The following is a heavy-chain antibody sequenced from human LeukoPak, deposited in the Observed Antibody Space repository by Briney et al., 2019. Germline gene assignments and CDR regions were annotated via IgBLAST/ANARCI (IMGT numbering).Heavy chain of an antibody. J-gene: IGHJ4*02. CDR3: ARGESTTPFDY. CDR1: GYTFTTYD. V-gene: IGHV1-18*01. CDR2: ISAYNGNT. D-gene: IGHD1-14*01. Sequence: ASVKVSCKASGYTFTTYDLNWVRQAPGQGLEWMGWISAYNGNTNYAQKFQGRVTMTTDTSTTTAYMELRSLRSDDTAVYYCARGESTTPFDYWGQGTLVTVSS.